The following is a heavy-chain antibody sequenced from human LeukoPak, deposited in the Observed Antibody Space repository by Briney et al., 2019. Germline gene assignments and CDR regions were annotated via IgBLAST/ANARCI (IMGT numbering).Heavy chain of an antibody. CDR3: ASLGSQQLVLWGAFDI. V-gene: IGHV1-46*01. D-gene: IGHD6-6*01. CDR1: GYTFTSYY. J-gene: IGHJ3*02. Sequence: GASVNVSCKASGYTFTSYYMHWVRQAPGQGLEWMGIINPSGGSTIYAQKFQGRVTMTRDMSTSTVYMELSSLRSEDTAVYYCASLGSQQLVLWGAFDIWGQGTMVTVSS. CDR2: INPSGGST.